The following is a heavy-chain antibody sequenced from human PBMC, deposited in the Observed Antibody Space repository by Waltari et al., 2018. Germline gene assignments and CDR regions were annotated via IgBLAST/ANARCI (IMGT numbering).Heavy chain of an antibody. CDR2: ISSSSSYI. V-gene: IGHV3-21*01. J-gene: IGHJ3*02. CDR3: ARDGSSGWYGSAFDI. D-gene: IGHD6-19*01. CDR1: GFTFSSYS. Sequence: EVQLVESGGGLVKPGGSLRLSCAGSGFTFSSYSMKWVSQAPGKGLEWVSSISSSSSYIYYADSVKGRFTISRDNAKNSLYLQMNSLRAEDTAVYYCARDGSSGWYGSAFDIWGQGTMVTVSS.